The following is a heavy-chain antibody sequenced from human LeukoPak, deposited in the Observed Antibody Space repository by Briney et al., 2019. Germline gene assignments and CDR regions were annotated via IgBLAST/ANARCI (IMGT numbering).Heavy chain of an antibody. Sequence: GGSLRLSCAASGLTFSSYAMSWVRQAPGKGLEWVSSISGSGGSTYYADSVKGRFTISRDNSQNTPYLQMNSLRAEDTAVYYCAKVLKNWDDSPFDYWGQGTLVTVSS. D-gene: IGHD1-1*01. CDR1: GLTFSSYA. CDR2: ISGSGGST. J-gene: IGHJ4*02. CDR3: AKVLKNWDDSPFDY. V-gene: IGHV3-23*01.